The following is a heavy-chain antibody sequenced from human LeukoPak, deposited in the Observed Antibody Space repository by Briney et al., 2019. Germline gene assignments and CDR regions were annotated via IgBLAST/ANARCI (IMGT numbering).Heavy chain of an antibody. CDR1: GDSVSSNSAT. V-gene: IGHV6-1*01. D-gene: IGHD1-1*01. J-gene: IGHJ4*02. CDR3: ARGYRGFDY. CDR2: TYYRSKSYN. Sequence: SQTLSLTCAISGDSVSSNSATWNWLRQSPSRGLEWLGRTYYRSKSYNDYAVSVKSRIGINSDTSKNQFSLQLNSVTPEDTAVYYCARGYRGFDYWGQGTLVTVSS.